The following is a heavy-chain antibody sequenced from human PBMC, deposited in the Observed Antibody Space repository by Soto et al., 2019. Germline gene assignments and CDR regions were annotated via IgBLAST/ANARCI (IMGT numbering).Heavy chain of an antibody. Sequence: GGSLRLSCASSGFTFSNAWMIWVRQAPGKGLEWVGRIKSKTDGGTTDYAAPVKGRFTISRDDSKNTLYLQMNSLKTEDTAVYYCTTDRREYDFDYWGQGTLVTVSS. V-gene: IGHV3-15*01. CDR1: GFTFSNAW. CDR2: IKSKTDGGTT. CDR3: TTDRREYDFDY. J-gene: IGHJ4*02.